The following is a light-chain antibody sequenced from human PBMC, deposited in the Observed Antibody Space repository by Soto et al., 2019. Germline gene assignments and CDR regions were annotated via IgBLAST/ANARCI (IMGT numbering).Light chain of an antibody. CDR3: QTWGTGIRV. CDR1: SGHSSYA. J-gene: IGLJ1*01. CDR2: INSDGSH. V-gene: IGLV4-69*01. Sequence: QPVLTQSPSASASLGASVKFICTLSSGHSSYAIAWHQQQPEKGPRYLMKINSDGSHSKGDGIPDRFSGSSSGAERYLTISSLQSEDEADYYCQTWGTGIRVFGTATKLTVL.